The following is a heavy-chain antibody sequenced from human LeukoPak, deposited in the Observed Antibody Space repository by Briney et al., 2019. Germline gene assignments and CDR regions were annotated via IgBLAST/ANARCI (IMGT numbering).Heavy chain of an antibody. CDR2: IYSDGSRT. J-gene: IGHJ6*03. V-gene: IGHV3-74*01. CDR3: ARDPYSGNYGNDYYYYMDV. CDR1: GFTLSSNW. D-gene: IGHD1-26*01. Sequence: PGGSLRLSCAGSGFTLSSNWMHWVRQGPGKGLVWLSRIYSDGSRTNYADSVKGRFTISRDNAKNSLYLQMNSLSPDDTAVYFCARDPYSGNYGNDYYYYMDVWGKGTTVTISS.